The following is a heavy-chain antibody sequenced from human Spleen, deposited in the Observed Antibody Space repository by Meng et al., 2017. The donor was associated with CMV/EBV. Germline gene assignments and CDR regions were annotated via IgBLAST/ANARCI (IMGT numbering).Heavy chain of an antibody. CDR2: IIPILGIA. Sequence: SVKVSCKASGGTFSSYAISWVRQAPGQGLEWMGGIIPILGIANYAQKSQGRVTITADKSTSTAYMELSSLRSEDTAVYYCARKLFPVKTGNYYYYYGMDVWGQGTTVTVSS. CDR1: GGTFSSYA. J-gene: IGHJ6*02. CDR3: ARKLFPVKTGNYYYYYGMDV. V-gene: IGHV1-69*10. D-gene: IGHD4-23*01.